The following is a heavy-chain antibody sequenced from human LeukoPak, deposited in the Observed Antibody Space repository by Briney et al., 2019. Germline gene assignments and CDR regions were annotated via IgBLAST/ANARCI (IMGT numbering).Heavy chain of an antibody. CDR1: GFTFSDYY. V-gene: IGHV3-11*06. J-gene: IGHJ1*01. CDR3: ARVGATWYFQH. D-gene: IGHD1-26*01. CDR2: ISSSSSDT. Sequence: GGSLRLSCAASGFTFSDYYLTWIRQAPGKGLEWVSYISSSSSDTNYADSVRGRFTISRDNANKSLYLQMNSLRDEDTAVYYCARVGATWYFQHWGQGALVTVS.